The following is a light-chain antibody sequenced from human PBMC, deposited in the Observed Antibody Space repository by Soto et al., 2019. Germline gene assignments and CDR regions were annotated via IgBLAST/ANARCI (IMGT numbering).Light chain of an antibody. J-gene: IGLJ2*01. CDR3: QTWGTGFQF. Sequence: QAVVTQSPSASASLGASVKLTCTLSSGHSSYAIAWHQKQPGKGPRYLMDLNNDGSHTTGDGIPDRFSGSSSGADRFLIIAILQSEDEADYYCQTWGTGFQFFGGGTKLTVL. CDR2: LNNDGSH. CDR1: SGHSSYA. V-gene: IGLV4-69*01.